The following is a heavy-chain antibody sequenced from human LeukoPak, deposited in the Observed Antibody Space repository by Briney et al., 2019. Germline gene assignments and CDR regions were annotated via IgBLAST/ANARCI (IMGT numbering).Heavy chain of an antibody. J-gene: IGHJ2*01. CDR2: ISYSGST. CDR1: GASISSYY. V-gene: IGHV4-59*01. CDR3: ARELTLSSLDFDL. D-gene: IGHD3-16*01. Sequence: KPSETLSLTCTVSGASISSYYWNWIRQPPGTGLEWIGYISYSGSTNYNPSLKSRVTISVDTSKNQFSLKLNSVTAADTAVYYCARELTLSSLDFDLWGRGTLVTVSS.